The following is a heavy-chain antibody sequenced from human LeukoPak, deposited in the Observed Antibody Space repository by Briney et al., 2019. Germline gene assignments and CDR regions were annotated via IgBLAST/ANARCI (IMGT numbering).Heavy chain of an antibody. D-gene: IGHD2-8*01. CDR2: ISSDGNTE. Sequence: GGSLRLSCAASGFTFNIAWMNWVRQAPGKGLEWISHISSDGNTESYVDAPRGRFTMSRDNAKNSLFLLINSLRVEDTAVYYCARDSVNGPFVISLDLWGQGALVTVSS. CDR3: ARDSVNGPFVISLDL. CDR1: GFTFNIAW. V-gene: IGHV3-48*04. J-gene: IGHJ4*02.